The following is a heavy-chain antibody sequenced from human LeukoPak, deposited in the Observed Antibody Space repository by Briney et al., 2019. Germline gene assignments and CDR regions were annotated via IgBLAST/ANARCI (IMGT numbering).Heavy chain of an antibody. Sequence: SETLSLTCTVSGGSISGHFWSWIRQPPGKGLEWIGHVYYSGSTNYNPSLKSRVTISVDTSNNQFSLRLTSVTAADTAVYYCATGVHGIAAAGDYYFDYWGQGTLVTVSS. CDR1: GGSISGHF. CDR2: VYYSGST. J-gene: IGHJ4*02. CDR3: ATGVHGIAAAGDYYFDY. V-gene: IGHV4-59*11. D-gene: IGHD6-13*01.